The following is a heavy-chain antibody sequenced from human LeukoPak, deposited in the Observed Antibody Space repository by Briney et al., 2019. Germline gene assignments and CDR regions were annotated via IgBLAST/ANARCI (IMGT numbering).Heavy chain of an antibody. CDR3: AKKRAYGDYGFDP. V-gene: IGHV4-59*01. J-gene: IGHJ5*02. D-gene: IGHD4-17*01. Sequence: SETLCLTCTVSGGSISSDYWSWIRQPPGKGLEWIGYIYYSGSASYNPSVKSRVTISVDTSKNQFSLKLNSVTAADTAVYYCAKKRAYGDYGFDPWGQGTLVTVSS. CDR2: IYYSGSA. CDR1: GGSISSDY.